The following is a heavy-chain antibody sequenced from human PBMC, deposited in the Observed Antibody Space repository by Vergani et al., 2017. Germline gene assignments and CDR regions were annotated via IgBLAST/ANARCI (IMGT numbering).Heavy chain of an antibody. CDR1: GGSFSGYY. CDR3: ARHRGSGGFFPSSYFYGMDV. J-gene: IGHJ6*02. CDR2: IHHSGDT. D-gene: IGHD3-10*01. Sequence: QVQLQQWGAGLLKPSETLSLTCAVYGGSFSGYYWSWFRQSPGKGLEWIGCIHHSGDTHYNSSLKSRVSISIVSSSKFSLSLTSVTAADTAIYYCARHRGSGGFFPSSYFYGMDVWGHGTTVTVSS. V-gene: IGHV4-34*01.